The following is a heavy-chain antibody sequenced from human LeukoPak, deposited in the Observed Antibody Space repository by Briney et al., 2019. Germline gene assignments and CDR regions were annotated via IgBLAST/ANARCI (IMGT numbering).Heavy chain of an antibody. Sequence: GGSLRLSCAASEFTFNYYWMSWVRQAPGKGLEWVANIQQDGSNKFYADSVKGRFTISRDNARNSLYLQMNSLRAEDTAVYYCARDAHYGSGSYFARDYYYMDVWGKGTTVTVSS. CDR1: EFTFNYYW. V-gene: IGHV3-7*01. CDR2: IQQDGSNK. D-gene: IGHD3-10*01. CDR3: ARDAHYGSGSYFARDYYYMDV. J-gene: IGHJ6*03.